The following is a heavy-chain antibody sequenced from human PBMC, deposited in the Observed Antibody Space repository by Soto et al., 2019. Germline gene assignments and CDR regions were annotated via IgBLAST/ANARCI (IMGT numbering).Heavy chain of an antibody. CDR3: ARDLRDDFWSGSSRGTYYYYGMDV. D-gene: IGHD3-3*01. J-gene: IGHJ6*02. V-gene: IGHV1-69*13. CDR1: AGTFSSYA. CDR2: IIPIFGTA. Sequence: SVKVSSKASAGTFSSYAISWVRQAPGQGLEWMGGIIPIFGTANYAQKFQGRVTITADESTSTAYMELSSLRSEDTAVYYCARDLRDDFWSGSSRGTYYYYGMDVWGQGTTVTVSS.